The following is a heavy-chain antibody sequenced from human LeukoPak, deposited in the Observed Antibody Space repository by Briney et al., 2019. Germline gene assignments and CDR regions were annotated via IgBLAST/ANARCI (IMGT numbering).Heavy chain of an antibody. CDR1: GFTFSSYA. D-gene: IGHD3-10*01. Sequence: GGSLRLSCAASGFTFSSYAMSWVRQAPGKGLEWVSAISGSGGSTYYADSVKGRFTISRDNSENTLYLQMNSLRAEDTAVYYCAKTQTYYYGSGSYPDYWGQGTLVTVSS. V-gene: IGHV3-23*01. CDR2: ISGSGGST. J-gene: IGHJ4*02. CDR3: AKTQTYYYGSGSYPDY.